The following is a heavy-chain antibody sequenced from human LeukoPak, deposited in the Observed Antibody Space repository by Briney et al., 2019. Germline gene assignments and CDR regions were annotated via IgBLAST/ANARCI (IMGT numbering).Heavy chain of an antibody. J-gene: IGHJ4*02. CDR1: GYTFTSYG. V-gene: IGHV1-18*01. CDR3: ARDRYYDSNGYSDY. CDR2: ISAYNGNT. D-gene: IGHD3-22*01. Sequence: ASVKVSCKASGYTFTSYGISWVRQAPGQGLEWMGWISAYNGNTNYAQKLQGRVTMTTDTSTSTAYMELRSLRSDDTAVYYCARDRYYDSNGYSDYWGQGTLVTVSS.